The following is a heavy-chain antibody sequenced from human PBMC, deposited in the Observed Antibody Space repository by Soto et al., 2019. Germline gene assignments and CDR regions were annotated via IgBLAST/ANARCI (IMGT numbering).Heavy chain of an antibody. CDR3: ARAYGGNSYYFDY. Sequence: SETLSLTCTVSGGPISSGGYYWSWIRQHPGKGLEWIGYIYYSGSTYYNPSLKSRVTISVDTSKNQFSLKLSSVTAADTAVYYCARAYGGNSYYFDYWGQGTLVTVSS. CDR1: GGPISSGGYY. D-gene: IGHD2-21*02. CDR2: IYYSGST. V-gene: IGHV4-31*03. J-gene: IGHJ4*02.